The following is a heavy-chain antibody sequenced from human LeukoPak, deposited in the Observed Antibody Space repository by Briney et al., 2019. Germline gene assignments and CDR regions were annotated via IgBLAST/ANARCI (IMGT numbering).Heavy chain of an antibody. J-gene: IGHJ4*02. CDR2: ISGGGGST. CDR3: AKGWGTYSSGWYLFDY. V-gene: IGHV3-23*01. D-gene: IGHD6-19*01. CDR1: GFTFSNYA. Sequence: GGSLRLSCAASGFTFSNYAMSWVRQAPGKGLEWVSAISGGGGSTYYADSVKGRFTISRDNSKNTLYLQMDTLRAADTAVYYCAKGWGTYSSGWYLFDYWGQGTLVTVSS.